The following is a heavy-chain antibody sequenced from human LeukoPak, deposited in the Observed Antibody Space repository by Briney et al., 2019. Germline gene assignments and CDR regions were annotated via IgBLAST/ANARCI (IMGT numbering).Heavy chain of an antibody. CDR2: ISDSGGRT. CDR3: AKRGVVIRVILVGFHKEAYYFDS. D-gene: IGHD3-22*01. CDR1: GITLSNYG. V-gene: IGHV3-23*01. Sequence: GGSLRLSCAVSGITLSNYGMSWVRQAPGKGLEWVAGISDSGGRTNYADSVRGRFTISRDNPKNTLYLQMNSLRAEDTAVYFCAKRGVVIRVILVGFHKEAYYFDSWGQGAPVTVSS. J-gene: IGHJ4*02.